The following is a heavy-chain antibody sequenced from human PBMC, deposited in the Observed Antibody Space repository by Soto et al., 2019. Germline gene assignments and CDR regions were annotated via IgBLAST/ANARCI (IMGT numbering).Heavy chain of an antibody. Sequence: PGGSLRLSCAASGFTFSSYWMSWVRQAPGKGLEWVANIKQDGSEKYYVDSVKGRFTISRDNAKNSLYLQMNSLRAEDTAVYYCAREPTYGYVWGSYRQPVFDYWGQGTLVTVSS. D-gene: IGHD3-16*02. CDR3: AREPTYGYVWGSYRQPVFDY. J-gene: IGHJ4*02. CDR1: GFTFSSYW. V-gene: IGHV3-7*01. CDR2: IKQDGSEK.